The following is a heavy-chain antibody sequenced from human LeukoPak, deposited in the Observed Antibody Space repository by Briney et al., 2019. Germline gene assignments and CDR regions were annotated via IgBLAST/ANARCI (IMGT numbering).Heavy chain of an antibody. J-gene: IGHJ5*02. V-gene: IGHV3-21*01. CDR2: ISSSSSYI. CDR1: GFTFSSYA. Sequence: GGSLRLSCSASGFTFSSYAMHWVRQAPGKGLEWVSSISSSSSYIYYADSVKGRLTISRDNAKNSLYLQMNSLRAEDTAVYYCARAGIIAAAGTGWFDPWGQGTLVTVSS. CDR3: ARAGIIAAAGTGWFDP. D-gene: IGHD6-13*01.